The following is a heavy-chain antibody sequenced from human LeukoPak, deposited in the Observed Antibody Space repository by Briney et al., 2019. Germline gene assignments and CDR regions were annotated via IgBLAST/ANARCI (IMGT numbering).Heavy chain of an antibody. V-gene: IGHV1-18*01. CDR1: GYTFTSYG. CDR3: ARSSLYSSSSSFDY. CDR2: ISAYNGNT. D-gene: IGHD6-6*01. Sequence: GASVKVSCKASGYTFTSYGISWVRQAPGQGLEWMGWISAYNGNTNYAQKLQGKVTMTTDTSTSTAYMELRILRSDDTAVYYCARSSLYSSSSSFDYWGQGTLVTVSS. J-gene: IGHJ4*02.